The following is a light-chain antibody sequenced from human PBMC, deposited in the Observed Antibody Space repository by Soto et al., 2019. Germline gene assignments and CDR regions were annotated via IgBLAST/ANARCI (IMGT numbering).Light chain of an antibody. V-gene: IGKV3-20*01. CDR2: GAS. CDR1: QSFSNNY. Sequence: EIVLTRSPGTLSLSPGERATLSCRARQSFSNNYLAWCQQKPGQAPRLLIYGASNRATGIPDRFSGSVCGTDFTPIISRLAPEEFAVYFGQQYGSSGTFGQGTKVDIK. J-gene: IGKJ1*01. CDR3: QQYGSSGT.